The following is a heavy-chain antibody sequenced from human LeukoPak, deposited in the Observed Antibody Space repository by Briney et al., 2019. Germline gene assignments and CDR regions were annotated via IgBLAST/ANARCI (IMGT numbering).Heavy chain of an antibody. CDR1: GFTFRTYS. J-gene: IGHJ4*02. CDR3: ARDPSGLDY. V-gene: IGHV3-48*01. CDR2: INSSSGTI. Sequence: GGSLRLSCATSGFTFRTYSMNRVREAPGKGLEWVSYINSSSGTIYYADSVKGRFTISRDNAQNSLYLQMNSLRAEDTAVYYCARDPSGLDYWGQGTLVTVSS.